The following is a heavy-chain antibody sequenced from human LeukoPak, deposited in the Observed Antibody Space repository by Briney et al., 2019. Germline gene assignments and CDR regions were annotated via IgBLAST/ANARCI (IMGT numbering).Heavy chain of an antibody. CDR2: IYYSGNT. D-gene: IGHD2-21*01. CDR1: GGSITNINYY. Sequence: PSETLSLTCSVSGGSITNINYYWGWIRQPPGKGLEWIGSIYYSGNTYYNPSLQSRVTISVDTSKNQFSLKLRSVTAADTAVYYCARHINRHSQFQNWFDPWGQGTLVTVSS. CDR3: ARHINRHSQFQNWFDP. V-gene: IGHV4-39*01. J-gene: IGHJ5*02.